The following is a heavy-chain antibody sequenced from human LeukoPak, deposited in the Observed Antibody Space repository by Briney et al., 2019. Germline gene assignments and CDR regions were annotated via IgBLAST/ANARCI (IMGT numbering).Heavy chain of an antibody. J-gene: IGHJ4*02. CDR1: GLAFSSYS. V-gene: IGHV3-30*04. D-gene: IGHD3-3*01. CDR2: ISYDGSDE. CDR3: ARDFTPEWFDIH. Sequence: PGRSLRLSCVASGLAFSSYSMHWVGQAPGKGLEWVGVISYDGSDEYYTDSVKGRFTISRDNSKNTVYLQMNSLRADDTAVYYCARDFTPEWFDIHWGQGTLVTVS.